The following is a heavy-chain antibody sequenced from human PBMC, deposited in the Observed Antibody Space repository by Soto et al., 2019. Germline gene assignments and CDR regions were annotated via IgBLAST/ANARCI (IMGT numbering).Heavy chain of an antibody. D-gene: IGHD2-15*01. CDR2: ISYDGSNK. J-gene: IGHJ1*01. CDR1: GFTFSSYG. CDR3: AKDGMRYCSGGSCYSIHFQH. V-gene: IGHV3-30*18. Sequence: QVQLVESGGGVVQPGRSLRLSCAASGFTFSSYGMHWVRQAPGKGLEWVAVISYDGSNKYYADSVKGRFTISRDNSKNTLYLQMNSLRAEDTAVYYCAKDGMRYCSGGSCYSIHFQHWGQGTLVTVSS.